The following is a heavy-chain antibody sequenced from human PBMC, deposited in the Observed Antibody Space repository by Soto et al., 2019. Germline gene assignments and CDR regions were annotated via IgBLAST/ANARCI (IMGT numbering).Heavy chain of an antibody. J-gene: IGHJ4*02. CDR2: MYYSGST. Sequence: PSETLSLTCTVSGGSISSSSYYWGWIRQPPGKRLEWIGTMYYSGSTYYNPSLKSRVTISLDTSKNQFSLRLNSVTAADTAVYYCARHQDSYESSGDYRLWGQGTLVTVSS. CDR3: ARHQDSYESSGDYRL. D-gene: IGHD3-22*01. CDR1: GGSISSSSYY. V-gene: IGHV4-39*01.